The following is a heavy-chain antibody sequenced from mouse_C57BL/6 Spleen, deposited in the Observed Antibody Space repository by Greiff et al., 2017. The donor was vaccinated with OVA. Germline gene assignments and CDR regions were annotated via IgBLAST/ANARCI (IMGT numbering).Heavy chain of an antibody. Sequence: EVKLVESGGGLVQPGGSLKLSCAASGFTFSDYYMYWVRQTPEKRLEWVAYISNGGGSTYYPDTVKGRFTFSRDKAKNTLYLQLSRLKSEDTAMYYCARHRNDYDGDFAYWGQGTLVTVSA. CDR1: GFTFSDYY. D-gene: IGHD2-4*01. CDR3: ARHRNDYDGDFAY. CDR2: ISNGGGST. V-gene: IGHV5-12*01. J-gene: IGHJ3*01.